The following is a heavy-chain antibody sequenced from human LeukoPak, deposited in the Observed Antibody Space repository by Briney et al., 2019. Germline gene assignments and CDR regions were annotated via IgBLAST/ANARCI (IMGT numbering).Heavy chain of an antibody. V-gene: IGHV3-48*01. Sequence: GGSLRLSCAASGFTFSSYSMNWVRQAPGKGLEWVSYISSSSSTIYYADSVKGRFTISRDNAKNSLYLQMNSLRAEDTAVYHCARGYDFWNAPLRTDAFDIWGQGTMVTVSS. CDR3: ARGYDFWNAPLRTDAFDI. D-gene: IGHD3-3*01. CDR2: ISSSSSTI. CDR1: GFTFSSYS. J-gene: IGHJ3*02.